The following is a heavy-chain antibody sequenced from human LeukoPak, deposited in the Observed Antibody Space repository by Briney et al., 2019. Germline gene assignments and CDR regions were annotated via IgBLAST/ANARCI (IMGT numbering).Heavy chain of an antibody. D-gene: IGHD3-9*01. CDR1: VYTFTNYS. V-gene: IGHV1-18*01. Sequence: ASVKVPCKASVYTFTNYSISGVRQAPGQGLEWIGWISPYNVYTNYAQNLQGRVTVTTDTSTTTAYMELRSLRCDDSAVYYCARDHDTDDDYYGMDVWGQGTTVTVSS. J-gene: IGHJ6*02. CDR3: ARDHDTDDDYYGMDV. CDR2: ISPYNVYT.